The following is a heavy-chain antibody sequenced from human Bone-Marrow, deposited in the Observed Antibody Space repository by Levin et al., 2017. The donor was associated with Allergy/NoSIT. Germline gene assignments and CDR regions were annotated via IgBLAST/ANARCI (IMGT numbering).Heavy chain of an antibody. CDR2: ISYDGSNK. J-gene: IGHJ4*02. V-gene: IGHV3-30*18. CDR3: AKDWDYYGSGSYLHY. CDR1: GFTFSSYG. D-gene: IGHD3-10*01. Sequence: GGSLRLSCAASGFTFSSYGMNWVRQAPGKGLELVAIISYDGSNKYYADSVKGRFTISRDDSKNTLYLQMISLRGEDTAVYYCAKDWDYYGSGSYLHYWSQGTLVTVST.